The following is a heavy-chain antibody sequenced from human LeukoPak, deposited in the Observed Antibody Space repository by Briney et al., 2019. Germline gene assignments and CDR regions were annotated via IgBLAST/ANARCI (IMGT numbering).Heavy chain of an antibody. D-gene: IGHD4-17*01. CDR2: INHSGST. J-gene: IGHJ3*02. CDR3: ARAHDYGDYGSAFDI. V-gene: IGHV4-34*01. CDR1: GGSFSGYY. Sequence: SETLSLTCAVYGGSFSGYYWSWIRQPPGKGLEWIGEINHSGSTNYNPSLKSRVTISVDTSKNQFSLKLSSVTAADTAVYYCARAHDYGDYGSAFDIWGQGTMVTVSS.